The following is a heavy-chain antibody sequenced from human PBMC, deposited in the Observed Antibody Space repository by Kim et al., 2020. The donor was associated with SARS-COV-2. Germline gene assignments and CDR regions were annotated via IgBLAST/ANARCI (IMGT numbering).Heavy chain of an antibody. Sequence: GESLKISCKGSGYSFTKYWIGWVRQMPGKGLEWMGIIFPGDSDTRYSPSFQGQVTIPADKSITTAYLQWSSLKASDTGMYYCARRRAVAGTPYYGMDVWGHGAPVTLSS. V-gene: IGHV5-51*01. D-gene: IGHD6-13*01. CDR3: ARRRAVAGTPYYGMDV. J-gene: IGHJ6*02. CDR1: GYSFTKYW. CDR2: IFPGDSDT.